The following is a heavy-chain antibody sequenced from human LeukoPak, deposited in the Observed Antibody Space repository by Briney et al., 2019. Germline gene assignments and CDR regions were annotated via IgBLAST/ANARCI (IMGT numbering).Heavy chain of an antibody. Sequence: ASVKVSCKASGGTFSSYAISWVRQAPGQRLEWMGWINAGNGNTKYSQKFQGRVTITRDTSASTAYMELSSLRSEDTAVYYCARATATAMVTVWGQGTLVTVSS. D-gene: IGHD5-18*01. J-gene: IGHJ4*02. CDR2: INAGNGNT. V-gene: IGHV1-3*01. CDR3: ARATATAMVTV. CDR1: GGTFSSYA.